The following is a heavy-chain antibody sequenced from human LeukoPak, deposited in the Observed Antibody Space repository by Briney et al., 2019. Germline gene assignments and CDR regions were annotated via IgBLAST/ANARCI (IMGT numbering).Heavy chain of an antibody. CDR3: ARWEYSYGSGSYYRNAFDI. CDR1: GYSFTSYW. D-gene: IGHD3-10*01. Sequence: ESLKISCKGSGYSFTSYWIGWVRQMPGKGLEWMGIIYPGGSDTRYSPSCQGQVTISADRSITPAYMQWSSLKASDTAMYYCARWEYSYGSGSYYRNAFDIWSQGTMVTVYS. CDR2: IYPGGSDT. J-gene: IGHJ3*02. V-gene: IGHV5-51*01.